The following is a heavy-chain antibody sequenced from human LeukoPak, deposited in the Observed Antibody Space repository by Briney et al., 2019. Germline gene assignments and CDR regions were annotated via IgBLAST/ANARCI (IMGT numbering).Heavy chain of an antibody. CDR2: ISGSGGST. CDR1: GFTFSSYG. V-gene: IGHV3-23*01. Sequence: GGSLRLSWAASGFTFSSYGMSWVRQAPGKGLDWVSAISGSGGSTFYADSVKGRFTISRDNSKNTLYLQMNSLRAEDTAVYYCAKGSRPGYSYGPREYYYYMDVWGKGTTVTVSS. D-gene: IGHD5-18*01. CDR3: AKGSRPGYSYGPREYYYYMDV. J-gene: IGHJ6*03.